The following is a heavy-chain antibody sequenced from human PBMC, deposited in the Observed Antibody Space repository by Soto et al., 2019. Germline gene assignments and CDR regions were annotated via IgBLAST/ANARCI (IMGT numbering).Heavy chain of an antibody. V-gene: IGHV3-23*01. CDR3: ANHRGFLVTQYFFDY. J-gene: IGHJ4*02. CDR1: GFTFKNYA. Sequence: LRLSCAASGFTFKNYAMSWVRQAPGKGLEWVSSISNSGGSTYYADSVQGRFTISRDNSKNTLSLQMNSLRAEDTAIYYCANHRGFLVTQYFFDYWGQGTLVTVSS. D-gene: IGHD2-21*02. CDR2: ISNSGGST.